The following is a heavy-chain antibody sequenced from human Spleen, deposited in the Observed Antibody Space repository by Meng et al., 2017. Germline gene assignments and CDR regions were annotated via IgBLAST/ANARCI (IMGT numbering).Heavy chain of an antibody. J-gene: IGHJ4*02. CDR1: GFTFSSYA. Sequence: GESLKISCAASGFTFSSYAMNWVRQAPGKGLEWVSSVSGSAYETQHADSVKGRFTISRDNSKNTVYLQMNSLRAEDTAVYYCAKGASYSSGWYNFYFDYCGQAIL. D-gene: IGHD6-19*01. CDR3: AKGASYSSGWYNFYFDY. CDR2: VSGSAYET. V-gene: IGHV3-23*01.